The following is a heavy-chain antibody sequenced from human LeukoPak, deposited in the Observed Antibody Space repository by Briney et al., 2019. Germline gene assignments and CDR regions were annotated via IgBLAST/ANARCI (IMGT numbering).Heavy chain of an antibody. CDR1: GFTFSSYW. Sequence: PGGSLRLSCAASGFTFSSYWMSWVRQAPGKGLEWVANIKQDGSEKYYVNSVKGRFTISRDNAKNSLYLQMNSLRAEDTAVYSCARDSYGSGITPFDPWGQGTLVTVSS. D-gene: IGHD3-10*01. CDR3: ARDSYGSGITPFDP. J-gene: IGHJ5*02. CDR2: IKQDGSEK. V-gene: IGHV3-7*01.